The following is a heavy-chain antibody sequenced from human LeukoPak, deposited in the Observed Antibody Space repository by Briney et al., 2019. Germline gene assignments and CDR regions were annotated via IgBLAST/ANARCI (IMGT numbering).Heavy chain of an antibody. Sequence: SETLSLTCTVSGGSISSYYWSWIRQPPGKGLEWIGYIYYSGSTNYNPSLKSRVTISVDTSKNQFSLKLSSVTAADTAVYYCARDFPLDYGDYAWGQGTLVTVSS. V-gene: IGHV4-59*01. CDR2: IYYSGST. J-gene: IGHJ4*02. CDR3: ARDFPLDYGDYA. CDR1: GGSISSYY. D-gene: IGHD4-17*01.